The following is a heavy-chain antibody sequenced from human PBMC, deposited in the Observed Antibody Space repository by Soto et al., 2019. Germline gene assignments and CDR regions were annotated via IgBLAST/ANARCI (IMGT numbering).Heavy chain of an antibody. Sequence: PSETLSLTCSVSGGSISSYYWSWIRQSPGKGLEWIGYIYSSGSTNYNPSLKSRVTISVDTSKNQFSLKLSSVTAADTAVYYCARDLPPSYDSSGYSVLDIWGQGTMVTVSS. CDR3: ARDLPPSYDSSGYSVLDI. J-gene: IGHJ3*02. CDR2: IYSSGST. D-gene: IGHD3-22*01. V-gene: IGHV4-59*01. CDR1: GGSISSYY.